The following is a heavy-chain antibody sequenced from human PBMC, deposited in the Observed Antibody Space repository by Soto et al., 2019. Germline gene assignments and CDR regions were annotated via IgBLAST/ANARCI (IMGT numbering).Heavy chain of an antibody. Sequence: ASVKVSCKASGYTFTSYGISWVRQAPGQGLEWMGWISAYNGNTNYAQKLQGRVTMTTDTSTSTAYMELRSLRSDDTAVYYCARDPKASYYDFWSGYYGNWFDPWGQGTLVTVS. D-gene: IGHD3-3*01. CDR2: ISAYNGNT. V-gene: IGHV1-18*01. CDR1: GYTFTSYG. CDR3: ARDPKASYYDFWSGYYGNWFDP. J-gene: IGHJ5*02.